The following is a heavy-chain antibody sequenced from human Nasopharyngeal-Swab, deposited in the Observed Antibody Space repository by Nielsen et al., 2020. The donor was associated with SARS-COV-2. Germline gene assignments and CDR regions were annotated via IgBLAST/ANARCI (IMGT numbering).Heavy chain of an antibody. J-gene: IGHJ6*02. D-gene: IGHD1-26*01. CDR2: IYYSGST. CDR3: ARADLVGATTEWYYYYYGMDV. V-gene: IGHV4-59*12. Sequence: WIRQPPGKGLEWIGYIYYSGSTNYNPSLKSRVTISVDTSKNQFSLKLSSVTAADTAVYYCARADLVGATTEWYYYYYGMDVWGQGTTVTVSS.